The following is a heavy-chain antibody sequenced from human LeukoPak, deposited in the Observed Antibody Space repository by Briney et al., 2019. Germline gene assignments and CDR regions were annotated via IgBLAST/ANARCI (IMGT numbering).Heavy chain of an antibody. J-gene: IGHJ4*02. CDR3: ARDIAVDSSSWFYFHN. V-gene: IGHV1-46*01. Sequence: ASVKVSCKASGYTFTGYYMHWVRQAPGQGLEWMGIINPSGGSTSYAQKFQGRVTMTRDTSTGTVYMELSSLRSEDTAVYYCARDIAVDSSSWFYFHNWGQGTLVTVSS. D-gene: IGHD6-13*01. CDR1: GYTFTGYY. CDR2: INPSGGST.